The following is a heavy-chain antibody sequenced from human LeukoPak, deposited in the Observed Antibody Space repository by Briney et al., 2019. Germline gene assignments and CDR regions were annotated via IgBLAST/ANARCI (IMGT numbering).Heavy chain of an antibody. D-gene: IGHD6-19*01. V-gene: IGHV3-33*08. J-gene: IGHJ4*02. CDR1: GFTFSTYT. CDR2: IWYDGSNK. Sequence: GGSLRLSCAASGFTFSTYTMNWVRQAPGKGLEWVAVIWYDGSNKYYADSVKGRFTISRDNSKNTLYLQMNSLRAEDTAVYYCARDEDSSGWQSFDYWGQGTLVTVSS. CDR3: ARDEDSSGWQSFDY.